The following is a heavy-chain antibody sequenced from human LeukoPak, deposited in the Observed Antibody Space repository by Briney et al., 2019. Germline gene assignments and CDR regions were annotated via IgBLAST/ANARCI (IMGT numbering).Heavy chain of an antibody. CDR2: ISWNRGNM. D-gene: IGHD2-2*01. CDR1: GFTFDDYA. V-gene: IGHV3-9*01. CDR3: VKGYCSSTSCYVDY. Sequence: PGGSLRLSCAASGFTFDDYAMHWVRQAPGKGLEWVSGISWNRGNMGYADSVKGRFTISRDNAKNSLYLQMNSLRVEDTALYYCVKGYCSSTSCYVDYWGQGTLVTVSS. J-gene: IGHJ4*02.